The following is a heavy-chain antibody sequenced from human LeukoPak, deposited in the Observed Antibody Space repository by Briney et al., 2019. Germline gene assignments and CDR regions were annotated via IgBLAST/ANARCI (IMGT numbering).Heavy chain of an antibody. CDR1: GGSISSGGYS. CDR3: ARDTGGYSSGWQSGAPFDS. Sequence: SQTLSLTCAVSGGSISSGGYSWSWIRQPPGKGLEWIGHSYHSGSTYYNPSLKRRVTISVDTSKNQVFLKQSSVTAADRAVYSCARDTGGYSSGWQSGAPFDSWGQGTLVTVSS. V-gene: IGHV4-30-2*01. D-gene: IGHD6-19*01. CDR2: SYHSGST. J-gene: IGHJ4*02.